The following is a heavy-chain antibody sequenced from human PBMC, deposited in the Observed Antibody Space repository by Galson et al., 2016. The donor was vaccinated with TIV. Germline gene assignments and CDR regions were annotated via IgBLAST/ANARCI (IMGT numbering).Heavy chain of an antibody. D-gene: IGHD3-22*01. Sequence: SLRLSCAASGFTFSSHVMYWVRQAPGKGLEWVALISCLGSNNNYADSVNGRYADSVKGRFTISRDTSKYILYLQMTSLTVEDTAVYYCARELWGGLDYDTHYFETWGQGTLVTVSS. CDR1: GFTFSSHV. V-gene: IGHV3-30*03. CDR2: ISCLGSNN. CDR3: ARELWGGLDYDTHYFET. J-gene: IGHJ4*02.